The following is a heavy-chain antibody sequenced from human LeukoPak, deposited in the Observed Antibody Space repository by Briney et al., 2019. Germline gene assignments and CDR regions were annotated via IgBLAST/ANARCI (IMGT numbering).Heavy chain of an antibody. V-gene: IGHV4-61*08. J-gene: IGHJ6*02. CDR2: IYYSGST. Sequence: SGPTLVNPTQTLTLTCTFSGFSLSTSGVGVGWIRQPPGKALEWIGYIYYSGSTNYNPSLKSRVTISVDTSKNQFSLKLSSVTAADTAVYYCARDVGMDVWGQGTTVTVSS. CDR1: GFSLSTSGVG. CDR3: ARDVGMDV.